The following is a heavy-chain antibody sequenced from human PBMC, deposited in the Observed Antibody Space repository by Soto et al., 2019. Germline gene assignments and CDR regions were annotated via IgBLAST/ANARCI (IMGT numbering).Heavy chain of an antibody. D-gene: IGHD6-19*01. CDR1: GFTFSSYS. CDR2: ISSSSSTI. V-gene: IGHV3-48*01. CDR3: ARHPYSSGWNWFDP. Sequence: PGGSLRLSCAASGFTFSSYSMNWVRQAPGKGLEWVSYISSSSSTIYYADSVKGRFTISRDNAKNSLYLQMNSLRAEDTVVYYCARHPYSSGWNWFDPWGQGNLVTVSS. J-gene: IGHJ5*02.